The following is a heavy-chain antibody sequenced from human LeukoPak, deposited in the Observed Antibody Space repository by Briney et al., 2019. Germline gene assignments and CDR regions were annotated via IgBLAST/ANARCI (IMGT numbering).Heavy chain of an antibody. CDR3: ARETYGHYYYYYGMDV. CDR2: TYYRSKWYN. D-gene: IGHD4-17*01. J-gene: IGHJ6*04. Sequence: SQTLSLTCAISGDSISSNSAAWNWIRRSPSRGLEWLGRTYYRSKWYNDYAVSVKSRITINPDTSKNQFSLQLNSVTPEDTAVYYCARETYGHYYYYYGMDVWGKGTTVTVSS. V-gene: IGHV6-1*01. CDR1: GDSISSNSAA.